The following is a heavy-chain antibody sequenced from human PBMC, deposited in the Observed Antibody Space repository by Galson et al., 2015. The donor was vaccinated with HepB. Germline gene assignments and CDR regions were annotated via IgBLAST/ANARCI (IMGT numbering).Heavy chain of an antibody. J-gene: IGHJ4*02. CDR1: GFTFSRNG. Sequence: SLRLSCAASGFTFSRNGMHWVRQAPGKGLEWVAVIWHDGSNSYYADSVKGRFPISRDNSKNTLYLQMNSLRAEDTAVYYCAREDADIAAMMLDHWGQGTLVTVSS. CDR3: AREDADIAAMMLDH. V-gene: IGHV3-33*08. D-gene: IGHD5-12*01. CDR2: IWHDGSNS.